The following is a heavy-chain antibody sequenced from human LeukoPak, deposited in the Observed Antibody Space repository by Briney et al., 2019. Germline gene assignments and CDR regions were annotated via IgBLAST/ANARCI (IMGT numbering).Heavy chain of an antibody. J-gene: IGHJ6*02. CDR2: INPSGGST. CDR3: ARSGATVTPPYYYGMDV. CDR1: GYTFTSYY. V-gene: IGHV1-46*01. D-gene: IGHD4-11*01. Sequence: ASVKVSCKASGYTFTSYYMHWVRQAPGQGLEWMGIINPSGGSTSYAQKFQGRVTMTRDTSTSTVYMELRSLRSDDTAVYYCARSGATVTPPYYYGMDVWGQGTTVTVSS.